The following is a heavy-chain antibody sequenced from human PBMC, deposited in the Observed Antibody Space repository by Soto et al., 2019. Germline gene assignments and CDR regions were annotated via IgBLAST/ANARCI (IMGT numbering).Heavy chain of an antibody. CDR3: ARVRRGWGIDY. CDR1: GGSISSGGYA. Sequence: QLHLQESGSGLVKPSQTLSLTCAVSGGSISSGGYAWSWIRQPPGKGLNYIGYIYHSGSTYYNPSLRSRVTISGDRAKNQVYLKLSSVTAADTDVYYCARVRRGWGIDYCGQGTLVTVSS. D-gene: IGHD6-19*01. V-gene: IGHV4-30-2*01. J-gene: IGHJ4*02. CDR2: IYHSGST.